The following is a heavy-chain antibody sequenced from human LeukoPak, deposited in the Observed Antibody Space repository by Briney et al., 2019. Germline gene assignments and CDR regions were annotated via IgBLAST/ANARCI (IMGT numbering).Heavy chain of an antibody. V-gene: IGHV1-2*02. D-gene: IGHD6-19*01. Sequence: ASVKVSCKASGYTFTGYYMHWVRQPPGQGLEWMGWINPNSGGTNYAQKFQGRVTMTRDTSISTAYMELSRLRSDDTAVYYCARDREWLVRGYYYMDVWGKGTTVTVSS. CDR3: ARDREWLVRGYYYMDV. CDR2: INPNSGGT. CDR1: GYTFTGYY. J-gene: IGHJ6*03.